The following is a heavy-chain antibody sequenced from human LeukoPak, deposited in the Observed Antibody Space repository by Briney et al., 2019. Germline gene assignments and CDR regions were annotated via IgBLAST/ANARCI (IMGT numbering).Heavy chain of an antibody. D-gene: IGHD3-10*01. CDR2: ISSSSSYI. V-gene: IGHV3-21*01. CDR3: ARVPPLWFGETGYFDY. J-gene: IGHJ4*02. CDR1: GFTFSSYS. Sequence: GGSLRLSCAASGFTFSSYSMNWVRQAPGKGLEWVSSISSSSSYIYYADSVKGRFTISRDNAKNSLYLQMNSLRAEDTAVYYCARVPPLWFGETGYFDYWGQGTLVTVSS.